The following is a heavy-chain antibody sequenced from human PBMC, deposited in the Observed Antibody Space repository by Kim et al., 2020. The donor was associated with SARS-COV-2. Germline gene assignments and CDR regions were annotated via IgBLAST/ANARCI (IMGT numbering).Heavy chain of an antibody. CDR2: IYYSGST. D-gene: IGHD5-18*01. J-gene: IGHJ6*02. V-gene: IGHV4-31*03. Sequence: SETLSLTCTVSGGSISSGGYYWSWIRQHPGKGLEWIGYIYYSGSTYYNPSLKSRVTISVDTSKNQFSLKLSSVTAADTAVYYCARDPGDGYLGYYYYGMDVWGQGTTVTVSS. CDR1: GGSISSGGYY. CDR3: ARDPGDGYLGYYYYGMDV.